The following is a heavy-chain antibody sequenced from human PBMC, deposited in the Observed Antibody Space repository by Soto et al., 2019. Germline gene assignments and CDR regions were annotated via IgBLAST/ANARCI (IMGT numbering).Heavy chain of an antibody. CDR2: INAGNGNT. D-gene: IGHD3-3*01. V-gene: IGHV1-3*01. CDR3: ARGPSVHDFWSGYYVVY. CDR1: GYTFTSYA. Sequence: VASVKVSCKASGYTFTSYAMHWVRQAPGQRLEWMGWINAGNGNTKYSQKFQGRVTITRDTSASTAYMELSSLRSEDTAVYYCARGPSVHDFWSGYYVVYWGQGTLVTVSS. J-gene: IGHJ4*02.